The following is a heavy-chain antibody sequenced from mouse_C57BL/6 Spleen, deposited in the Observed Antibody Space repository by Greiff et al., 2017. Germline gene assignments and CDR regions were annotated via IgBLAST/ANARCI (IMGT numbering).Heavy chain of an antibody. D-gene: IGHD1-1*01. Sequence: EVQLQQPGAELVKPGASVKLSCTASGFNITDYYMHWVKQRTEQGLEWIGRIDPDDGETKYDPKFQGKATITADTSSNTAYLQLSSLTSEDTAVYYCALITTVVERYFGVWGTGTTVTVSS. CDR3: ALITTVVERYFGV. CDR2: IDPDDGET. V-gene: IGHV14-2*01. CDR1: GFNITDYY. J-gene: IGHJ1*03.